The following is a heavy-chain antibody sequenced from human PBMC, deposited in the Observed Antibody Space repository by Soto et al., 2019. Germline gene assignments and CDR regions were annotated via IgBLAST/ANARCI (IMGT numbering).Heavy chain of an antibody. D-gene: IGHD3-10*01. CDR3: ATSSGSYYSLH. Sequence: GGSLRLSCAASGFTFSGSAMHWVRQASGKGLEWVGRIRSKPNNYATAYGASVKGRFTISRDDSKNTAYLQMNSLNTEDTAVYYCATSSGSYYSLHWGQGTLVTVSS. CDR2: IRSKPNNYAT. CDR1: GFTFSGSA. V-gene: IGHV3-73*01. J-gene: IGHJ4*02.